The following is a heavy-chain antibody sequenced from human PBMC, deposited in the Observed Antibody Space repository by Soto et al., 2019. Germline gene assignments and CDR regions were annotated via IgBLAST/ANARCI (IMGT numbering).Heavy chain of an antibody. CDR1: GYTFSDYG. J-gene: IGHJ4*01. D-gene: IGHD3-10*01. V-gene: IGHV1-18*01. CDR3: ARGARPITESEDAYTPFDF. Sequence: QVQLVQSGAEVKETGASVKVSCKASGYTFSDYGISWLRQAPGQGLEWMGWISGDNAKTRYAQKFQGRVTMTTDTSTNTAYMELGGVSSADTAVFYCARGARPITESEDAYTPFDFWGHGHLVTVAS. CDR2: ISGDNAKT.